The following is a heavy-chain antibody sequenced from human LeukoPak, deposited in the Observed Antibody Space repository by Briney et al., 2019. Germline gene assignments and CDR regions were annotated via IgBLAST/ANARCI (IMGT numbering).Heavy chain of an antibody. CDR2: IWYDASNK. V-gene: IGHV3-33*01. D-gene: IGHD2-21*02. CDR1: GFTFSSYV. Sequence: PGGSLRLSCAASGFTFSSYVEHWVRQAPGKGLEWVAVIWYDASNKYYADSVKGRFTISRDKSKNTLYLQMNSLRAEDTAVYYCAIDCGGDCWDRNFDYWGQGALITVSS. CDR3: AIDCGGDCWDRNFDY. J-gene: IGHJ4*02.